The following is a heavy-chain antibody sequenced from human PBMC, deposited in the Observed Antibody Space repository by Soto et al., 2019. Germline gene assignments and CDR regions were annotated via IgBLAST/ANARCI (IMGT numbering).Heavy chain of an antibody. CDR2: IIPIFGTA. V-gene: IGHV1-69*01. CDR1: GGTFSSYA. J-gene: IGHJ5*02. Sequence: QVQLVQSGAEVKKPGSSVKVSCKASGGTFSSYAISWVRLAPGQGLEWMGGIIPIFGTANYAQKFQGRVTITADESTSTAYMELSSLRSEDTAVYYCARGNRIAVAALNWFDPWGQGTLVTVSS. D-gene: IGHD6-19*01. CDR3: ARGNRIAVAALNWFDP.